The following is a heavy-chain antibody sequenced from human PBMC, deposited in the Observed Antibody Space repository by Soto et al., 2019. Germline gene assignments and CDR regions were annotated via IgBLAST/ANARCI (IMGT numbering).Heavy chain of an antibody. CDR2: INHSGST. D-gene: IGHD6-6*01. V-gene: IGHV4-34*01. CDR3: ARVSSIAVDY. Sequence: SETLPLTCAVYGGSFSGYYWSWIRQPPGEGLEWIGEINHSGSTNYNPSLKSRVTISVDTSKNQFSLKLSSVTAADTAVYYCARVSSIAVDYWGQGTLVTVS. CDR1: GGSFSGYY. J-gene: IGHJ4*02.